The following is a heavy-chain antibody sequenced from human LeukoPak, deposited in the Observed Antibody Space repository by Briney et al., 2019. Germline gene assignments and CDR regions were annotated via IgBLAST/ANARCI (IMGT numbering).Heavy chain of an antibody. V-gene: IGHV3-21*01. CDR1: GFTFSRYS. D-gene: IGHD2-2*01. J-gene: IGHJ4*02. CDR2: ISSSSSFI. CDR3: ARDPPLGSCSTISCPHLDY. Sequence: GGSLRLSCAASGFTFSRYSMNWVRQAPGKGLEWVSSISSSSSFIYYADSVKGRFTISRDNAKNSLHLQMNSLRAEDTAVHYCARDPPLGSCSTISCPHLDYWGQGTLVTVSS.